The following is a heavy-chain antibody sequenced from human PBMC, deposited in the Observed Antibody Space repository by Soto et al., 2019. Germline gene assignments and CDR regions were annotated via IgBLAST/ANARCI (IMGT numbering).Heavy chain of an antibody. CDR3: ARDIARRRLVPGGYYGMDV. D-gene: IGHD6-19*01. V-gene: IGHV4-61*01. CDR1: GGSVSSGSYY. J-gene: IGHJ6*02. Sequence: SETLSLTCTVSGGSVSSGSYYWSWIRQPPGKGLEWIGYIYYSGSTNYNPSLKSRATISVDTSKNQFSLKLSSVTAADTAVYYCARDIARRRLVPGGYYGMDVWGQGTTVTVSS. CDR2: IYYSGST.